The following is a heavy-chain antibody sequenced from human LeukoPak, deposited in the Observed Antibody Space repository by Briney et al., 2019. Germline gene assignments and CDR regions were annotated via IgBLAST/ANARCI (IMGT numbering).Heavy chain of an antibody. CDR1: GFTFRTYA. Sequence: GGSLRLSRAASGFTFRTYAMSWVRQAPGKGLEWVSTVTGSGGSSYYADSVKGRFTISRDNSKNTLFLQMNSLRAEDTAVYYCAKEGIAAPLYYFDYWGQGNLVTVSS. CDR2: VTGSGGSS. J-gene: IGHJ4*02. D-gene: IGHD6-13*01. V-gene: IGHV3-23*01. CDR3: AKEGIAAPLYYFDY.